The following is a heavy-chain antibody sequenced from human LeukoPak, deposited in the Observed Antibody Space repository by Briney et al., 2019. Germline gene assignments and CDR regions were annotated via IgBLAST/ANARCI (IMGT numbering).Heavy chain of an antibody. J-gene: IGHJ6*03. V-gene: IGHV3-48*01. Sequence: QPGGSLRLSCATSGFTFSSYSMNWVRQAPGKGLEWVSYISSSSSTIYYADSVKGRFTISRDNAKNSLYLQMNSLRAEDTAVYYCARPSGVTTYYYYYMDVWGKGTTVTVSS. CDR3: ARPSGVTTYYYYYMDV. D-gene: IGHD4-11*01. CDR1: GFTFSSYS. CDR2: ISSSSSTI.